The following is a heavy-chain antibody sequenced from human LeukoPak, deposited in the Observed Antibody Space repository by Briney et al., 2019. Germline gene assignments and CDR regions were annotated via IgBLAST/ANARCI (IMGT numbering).Heavy chain of an antibody. CDR2: ISSSGSTI. V-gene: IGHV3-48*03. CDR3: AKGEGPDSGYYHEGAFDI. CDR1: GFTFSSYE. Sequence: GGSLRLSCAASGFTFSSYEMNWVRQAPGKGLEWVSYISSSGSTIYYADSVKGRFTISRDNAKNSLYLQMNSLRAEDTAVYYCAKGEGPDSGYYHEGAFDIWGQGTMVTVSS. J-gene: IGHJ3*02. D-gene: IGHD3-22*01.